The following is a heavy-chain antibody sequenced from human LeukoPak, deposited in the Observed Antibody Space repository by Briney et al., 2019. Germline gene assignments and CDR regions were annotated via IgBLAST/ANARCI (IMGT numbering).Heavy chain of an antibody. CDR3: AGSPTYYYDSSGYLGCDI. Sequence: GGSLRLSCAASGFTFSSYGMHWVRQAPGKGLEWVAVISYDGSNKYYADSVKGRFTISRDNSKNTLYLQMNSLRAEDTAVYYCAGSPTYYYDSSGYLGCDIWGQGTMVTVSS. D-gene: IGHD3-22*01. CDR1: GFTFSSYG. CDR2: ISYDGSNK. V-gene: IGHV3-30*03. J-gene: IGHJ3*02.